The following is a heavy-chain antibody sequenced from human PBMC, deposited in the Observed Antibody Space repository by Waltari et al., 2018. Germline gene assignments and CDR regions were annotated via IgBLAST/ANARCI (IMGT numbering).Heavy chain of an antibody. Sequence: QEQLVESGGGLVKPGGSLRLSCAASGFPFSDYYITWIRQAPGKGLEWVSYISSSGSTIYYADSVKGRFTISRDNAKNSLYLQMNSLRAEDTAVYYCARVGGGVVPAAYYFDYWGQGTLVTVSS. CDR1: GFPFSDYY. CDR3: ARVGGGVVPAAYYFDY. CDR2: ISSSGSTI. J-gene: IGHJ4*02. D-gene: IGHD2-2*01. V-gene: IGHV3-11*01.